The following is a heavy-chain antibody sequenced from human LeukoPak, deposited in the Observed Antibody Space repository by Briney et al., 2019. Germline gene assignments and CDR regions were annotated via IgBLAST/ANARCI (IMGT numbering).Heavy chain of an antibody. V-gene: IGHV4-61*10. CDR2: IYHSGST. J-gene: IGHJ3*02. D-gene: IGHD2-2*01. CDR3: ATSGSTSLTDAFDI. CDR1: GGSISSGSYY. Sequence: SETLSLTCTVSGGSISSGSYYWSWIRQPAGKGLEWIGYIYHSGSTYYNPSLKSRVTISVDRSKNQFSLKLSSVTAADTAVYYCATSGSTSLTDAFDIWGQGTMVTVSS.